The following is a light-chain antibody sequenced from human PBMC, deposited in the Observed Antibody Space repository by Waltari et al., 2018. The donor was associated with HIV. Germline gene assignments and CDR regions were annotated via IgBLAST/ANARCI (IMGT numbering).Light chain of an antibody. CDR1: QSVIHN. V-gene: IGKV3D-15*01. CDR2: GAS. J-gene: IGKJ4*01. Sequence: EIVMTQSPVTLSVSPGERAPLSCWASQSVIHNLAWSQQKPGQAPRLLIYGASTRATGTPASFSASGSGTEFTLTISSLQSEDFAVYHCQHYNNWPITFGGGTKVEIK. CDR3: QHYNNWPIT.